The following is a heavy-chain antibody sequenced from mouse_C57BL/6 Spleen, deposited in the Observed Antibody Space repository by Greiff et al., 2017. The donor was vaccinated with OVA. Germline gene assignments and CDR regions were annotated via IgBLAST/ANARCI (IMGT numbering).Heavy chain of an antibody. D-gene: IGHD1-1*01. V-gene: IGHV1-69*01. J-gene: IGHJ4*01. CDR1: GYTFTSYW. Sequence: QVQLKQPGAELVMPGASVKLSCKASGYTFTSYWMHWVKQRPGQGLEWIGEIDPSDSYTNYNQKFKGKSTLTVDKSSSTAYMQLSSLTSEDSAVYYCARSPFLYYGSSGSAMDYWGQGTSVTVSS. CDR3: ARSPFLYYGSSGSAMDY. CDR2: IDPSDSYT.